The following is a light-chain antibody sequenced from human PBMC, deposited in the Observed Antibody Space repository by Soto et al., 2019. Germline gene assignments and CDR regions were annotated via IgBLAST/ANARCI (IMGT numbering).Light chain of an antibody. CDR1: QSISSN. CDR2: GAA. V-gene: IGKV3-15*01. J-gene: IGKJ4*01. Sequence: EIVMTQSPAILSVSPGERATLSCRANQSISSNLAWYQQKPGQAPRLLIYGAATRATGIPARFSGSGSGTDFTLTINSLQSGDFAVYYCQRYNNWPLTFGGGTKV. CDR3: QRYNNWPLT.